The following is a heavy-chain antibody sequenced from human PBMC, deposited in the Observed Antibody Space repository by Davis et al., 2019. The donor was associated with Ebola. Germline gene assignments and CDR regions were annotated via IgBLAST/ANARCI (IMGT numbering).Heavy chain of an antibody. D-gene: IGHD6-13*01. CDR2: INPSGGST. V-gene: IGHV1-46*01. CDR3: ARDRRYSSSWDIDY. Sequence: ASVKVSCKASGYTFTSYYIHWVRQTPGQGLEWMTLINPSGGSTNYAQKFQGRVTITADESTSTAYMEVSSLRSEDTAVYYCARDRRYSSSWDIDYWGQGTLVTVSS. J-gene: IGHJ4*02. CDR1: GYTFTSYY.